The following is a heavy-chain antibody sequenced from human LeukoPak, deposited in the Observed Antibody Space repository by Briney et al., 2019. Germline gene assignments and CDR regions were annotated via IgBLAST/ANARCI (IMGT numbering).Heavy chain of an antibody. CDR3: VRGFYSPHY. D-gene: IGHD4-11*01. CDR2: IYYSGRT. CDR1: GCSISSDY. V-gene: IGHV4-59*07. J-gene: IGHJ4*02. Sequence: SDTLSLTCTVSGCSISSDYWSWICQPPGKGLEWIGYIYYSGRTYYNPSLKSQITISVDTPKKQSSLKLSSVTAADTAVYYCVRGFYSPHYWGQGTLVTVSS.